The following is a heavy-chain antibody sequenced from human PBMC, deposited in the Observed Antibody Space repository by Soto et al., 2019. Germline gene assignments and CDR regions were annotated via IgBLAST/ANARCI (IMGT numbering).Heavy chain of an antibody. Sequence: QVQLQESGPGLVRPSETLSLTCTVSGGSISRHYWSWVRQPPGKGLEWIGYLYYSGSTNYNASLTSQVPRPLDTSNTQSSLMPTSVTAADTAVYYCARVGATVTSQALGFDHWGQGILVTVSS. CDR1: GGSISRHY. CDR2: LYYSGST. V-gene: IGHV4-59*11. D-gene: IGHD4-17*01. J-gene: IGHJ4*02. CDR3: ARVGATVTSQALGFDH.